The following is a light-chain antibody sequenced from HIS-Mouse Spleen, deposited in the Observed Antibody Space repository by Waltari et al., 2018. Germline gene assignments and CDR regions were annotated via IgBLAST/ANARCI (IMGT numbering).Light chain of an antibody. CDR1: PSVSSY. V-gene: IGKV3-11*01. Sequence: EIVLTQSPATLSLSPGERATLSCRASPSVSSYLAWYQQKPGQAPRRLSYDASNTTTGIPARFSGSGSGTDFTLTISSLEPEDCAVYYCQQRSNWPLTFGGGTKVEIK. CDR3: QQRSNWPLT. J-gene: IGKJ4*01. CDR2: DAS.